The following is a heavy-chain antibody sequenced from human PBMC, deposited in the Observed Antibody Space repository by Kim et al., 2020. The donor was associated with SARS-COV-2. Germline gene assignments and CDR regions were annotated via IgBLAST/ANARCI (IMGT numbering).Heavy chain of an antibody. CDR1: GFTFSGSA. V-gene: IGHV3-73*01. J-gene: IGHJ6*02. CDR3: TLKCSGGSCSYYYYYGMDV. Sequence: GGSLRLSCAASGFTFSGSAMHWVRQASGKGLEWVGRIRSKANSYATAYAASVKGRFTISRDDSKNTAYLQMNSLKTEDTAVYYCTLKCSGGSCSYYYYYGMDVWGQGTTVTVSS. CDR2: IRSKANSYAT. D-gene: IGHD2-15*01.